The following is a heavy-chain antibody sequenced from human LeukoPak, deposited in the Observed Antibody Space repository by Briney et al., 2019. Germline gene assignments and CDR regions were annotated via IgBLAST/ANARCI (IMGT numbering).Heavy chain of an antibody. V-gene: IGHV3-33*01. CDR3: ARGAYYDSSGPIDY. CDR2: IWSDGSSK. Sequence: GGSLILSCAASGFTFSSYGMHWVRQAPGKGLEWVAVIWSDGSSKHYADSVKGRFTISRDNSKKTLYLQMNSLRAGDTAVYYCARGAYYDSSGPIDYWGQGTLVTVSS. D-gene: IGHD3-22*01. J-gene: IGHJ4*02. CDR1: GFTFSSYG.